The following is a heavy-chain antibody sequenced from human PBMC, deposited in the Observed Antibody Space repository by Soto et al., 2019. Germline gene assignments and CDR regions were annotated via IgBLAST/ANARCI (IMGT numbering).Heavy chain of an antibody. CDR1: GYTFTNYY. V-gene: IGHV1-46*01. D-gene: IGHD2-21*02. CDR2: ISPSGGA. J-gene: IGHJ5*02. CDR3: ARDESGDCLTWPDP. Sequence: QVQLVQSGAEVKKPGASVKVSCKASGYTFTNYYMHWVRQAPGQGLEWMGIISPSGGATYAQDFQDRVTLTRDPSTGTAYRELTGLPSKDAAVYFCARDESGDCLTWPDPWGQGTLVTVSS.